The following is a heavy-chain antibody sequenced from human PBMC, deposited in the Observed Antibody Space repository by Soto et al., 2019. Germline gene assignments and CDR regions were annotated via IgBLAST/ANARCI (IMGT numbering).Heavy chain of an antibody. Sequence: GASVKVSCKASGYTFTSYDINWVRQATGQGLEWMGWMSPNSGNTDYAQKFQGRVTMTRNTSISTAYMELSSLRSEDTAVYYCARDYSSGYGMDVWGQGTTVT. D-gene: IGHD6-19*01. CDR1: GYTFTSYD. V-gene: IGHV1-8*01. CDR2: MSPNSGNT. J-gene: IGHJ6*02. CDR3: ARDYSSGYGMDV.